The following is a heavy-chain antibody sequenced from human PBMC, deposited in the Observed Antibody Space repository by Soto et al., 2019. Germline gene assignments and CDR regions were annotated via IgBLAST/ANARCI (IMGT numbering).Heavy chain of an antibody. D-gene: IGHD6-19*01. CDR1: GGSISSYY. J-gene: IGHJ6*02. CDR2: IYTSGST. CDR3: ARDLGAVAGLYYYYYGMDV. V-gene: IGHV4-4*07. Sequence: SETLSLTCTVSGGSISSYYWSWIRQPAGKGLEWIGRIYTSGSTNYNPSLKSRVTMSVDTSKNQFPLKLSSVTAADTAVYYCARDLGAVAGLYYYYYGMDVWGQGTTVTVSS.